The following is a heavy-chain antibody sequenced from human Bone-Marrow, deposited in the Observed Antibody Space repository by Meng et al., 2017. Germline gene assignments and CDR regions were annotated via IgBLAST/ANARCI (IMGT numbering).Heavy chain of an antibody. CDR2: INAGKGNT. CDR1: AKTLTSHA. D-gene: IGHD3-9*01. Sequence: AQAVQCGAAVKKHGASATVSCKASAKTLTSHAMYWLRQAPEQRLEWMGWINAGKGNTKYSQKFQGRVPITRDTSASKAYMELSSLRSEDTAVYYCARGNTYYDILTIDYWGQGTLVTVSS. CDR3: ARGNTYYDILTIDY. V-gene: IGHV1-3*01. J-gene: IGHJ4*02.